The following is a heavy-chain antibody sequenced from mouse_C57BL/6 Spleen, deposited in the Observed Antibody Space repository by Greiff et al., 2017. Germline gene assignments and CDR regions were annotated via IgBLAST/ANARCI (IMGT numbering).Heavy chain of an antibody. CDR3: TRPPSYDEWYFDV. CDR2: IYPGNSDT. D-gene: IGHD2-3*01. Sequence: VQLQQSGTVLARPGASVKMSCKTSGYTFTSYWMHWVKQRPGQGLEWIGAIYPGNSDTSYNQKFKGKAKLTAVTSASTAYMELSSLTNEDSAVYYWTRPPSYDEWYFDVWGTGTTVTVSS. V-gene: IGHV1-5*01. J-gene: IGHJ1*03. CDR1: GYTFTSYW.